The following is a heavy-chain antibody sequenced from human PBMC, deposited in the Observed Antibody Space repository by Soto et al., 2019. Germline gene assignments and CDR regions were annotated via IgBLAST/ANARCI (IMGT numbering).Heavy chain of an antibody. D-gene: IGHD6-19*01. Sequence: DSGGGVVQPGSSLRLSCAASGFNFSSFGMHWVRQAPGKGLEWVALMSYDGSSKYYQDSLKGRFTISRDKSKNTLYLQMSSLRVEDTAVYYCAKDRGWSSADLEYWGQGTLVTVSS. J-gene: IGHJ4*02. CDR3: AKDRGWSSADLEY. V-gene: IGHV3-30*18. CDR2: MSYDGSSK. CDR1: GFNFSSFG.